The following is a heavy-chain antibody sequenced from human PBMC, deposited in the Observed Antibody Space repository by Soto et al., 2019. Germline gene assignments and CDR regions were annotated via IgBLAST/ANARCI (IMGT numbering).Heavy chain of an antibody. D-gene: IGHD3-10*01. V-gene: IGHV3-7*01. CDR3: ARDDNIWFGELFFVS. CDR1: GFTFSNSW. CDR2: IRQDESNK. J-gene: IGHJ5*02. Sequence: PGGSLRLSCAASGFTFSNSWMSWVRQAPGKGLEWVADIRQDESNKYYVDSVKGRFTISRDNSKNTLYLQMNSLRAEDTAVYYCARDDNIWFGELFFVSWGQGTLVTVSS.